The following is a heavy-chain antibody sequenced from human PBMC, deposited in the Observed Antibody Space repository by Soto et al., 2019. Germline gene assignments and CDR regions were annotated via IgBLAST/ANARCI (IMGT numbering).Heavy chain of an antibody. CDR3: ARGGYSYGDPWFDP. V-gene: IGHV3-30-3*01. D-gene: IGHD5-18*01. J-gene: IGHJ5*02. Sequence: GGSLRLSCTVSGFTFSSYAMHWVRQAPGKGLEWVAVISYDGSNKYYADSVEGRFTISRDNSKNTLYLQMNSLRAEDTAVYYCARGGYSYGDPWFDP. CDR2: ISYDGSNK. CDR1: GFTFSSYA.